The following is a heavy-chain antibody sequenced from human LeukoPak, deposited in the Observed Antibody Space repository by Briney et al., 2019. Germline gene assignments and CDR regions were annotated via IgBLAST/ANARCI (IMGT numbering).Heavy chain of an antibody. CDR1: GGTFSSYA. V-gene: IGHV1-69*06. Sequence: GASVKVSCKASGGTFSSYAISWVRQAPGQGLEWMGGIIPIFGTANYAQKFQGRVTITADKSTSTAYMELSSLRSEDTAVYYCASLPPLNYGDYVYYYYMDVWGKGTTVTVSS. J-gene: IGHJ6*03. CDR2: IIPIFGTA. D-gene: IGHD4-17*01. CDR3: ASLPPLNYGDYVYYYYMDV.